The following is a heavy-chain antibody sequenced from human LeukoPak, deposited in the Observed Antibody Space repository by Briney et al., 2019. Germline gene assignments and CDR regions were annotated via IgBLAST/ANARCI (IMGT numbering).Heavy chain of an antibody. J-gene: IGHJ4*02. CDR3: ARGASGTSSTSSYKELRPIDY. CDR2: INHSGST. Sequence: SENLSLTCTVSGGSISSSTYYWGWIRQPPGKGLEWIGEINHSGSTNYNPSLKSRVTISVDTSKNQFSLKLSSVTAADTAVYYCARGASGTSSTSSYKELRPIDYWGQGTLVTVSS. V-gene: IGHV4-39*07. CDR1: GGSISSSTYY. D-gene: IGHD2-2*01.